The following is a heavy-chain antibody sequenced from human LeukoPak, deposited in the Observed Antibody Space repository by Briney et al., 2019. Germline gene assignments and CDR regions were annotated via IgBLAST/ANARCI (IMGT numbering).Heavy chain of an antibody. D-gene: IGHD3-3*01. CDR1: GYTFTSYY. Sequence: ASVKVSCKASGYTFTSYYMHWVRQAPGQGLEWMGIINPSGGSTSYAQKFQGRVTMTRDTSTSTVYMELSSLRSEDTAVYYCARHYDFWSGTVNNWFDPWGQGTLVTVSS. CDR2: INPSGGST. CDR3: ARHYDFWSGTVNNWFDP. J-gene: IGHJ5*02. V-gene: IGHV1-46*01.